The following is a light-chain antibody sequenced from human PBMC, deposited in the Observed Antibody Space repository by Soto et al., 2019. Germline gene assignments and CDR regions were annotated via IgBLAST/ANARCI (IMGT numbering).Light chain of an antibody. Sequence: EIVMTQSPATLSVSPGDRATLSCRASESVSSNLAWYQQKPGQAPRLLIYGASTRATDIPARFSGSGSGTEFTLTISSLQSEDFAVSYCQQYINWHRTFGQGTNVEIK. CDR3: QQYINWHRT. V-gene: IGKV3-15*01. CDR2: GAS. CDR1: ESVSSN. J-gene: IGKJ1*01.